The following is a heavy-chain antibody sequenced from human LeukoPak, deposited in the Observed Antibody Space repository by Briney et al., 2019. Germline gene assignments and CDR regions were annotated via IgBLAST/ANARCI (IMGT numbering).Heavy chain of an antibody. CDR3: AREYYYDNYFDY. V-gene: IGHV3-74*01. CDR1: GFTFSSYW. CDR2: INSDGRST. Sequence: PGGSLRLSRAASGFTFSSYWMHWVRQAPGKGLVWVSRINSDGRSTTYADSVKGRFTISRDNAKNTLYLQMNSLRAEDTAVYYCAREYYYDNYFDYWGQGTLVTVSS. J-gene: IGHJ4*02. D-gene: IGHD3-22*01.